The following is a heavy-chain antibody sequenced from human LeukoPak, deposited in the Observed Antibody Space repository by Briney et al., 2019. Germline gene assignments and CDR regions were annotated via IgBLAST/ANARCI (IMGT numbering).Heavy chain of an antibody. Sequence: GGSLRLSCAAPGFTFSSYEMNWVCQAPGKGLEWVSYISSSGSTIYYADSVKGRFTLSRDNAKNSLYLQMNRLRAEDTAVYYCAELGITMIGGVWGKGTTVTISS. CDR1: GFTFSSYE. CDR3: AELGITMIGGV. D-gene: IGHD3-10*02. CDR2: ISSSGSTI. V-gene: IGHV3-48*03. J-gene: IGHJ6*04.